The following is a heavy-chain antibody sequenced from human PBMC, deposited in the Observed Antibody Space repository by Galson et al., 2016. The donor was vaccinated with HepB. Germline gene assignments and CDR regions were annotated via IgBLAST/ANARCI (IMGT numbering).Heavy chain of an antibody. CDR1: GFTFSSYA. D-gene: IGHD3-10*01. CDR3: ARAVHGSGSYWDK. CDR2: ISYDGSYE. Sequence: SLRLSCAASGFTFSSYAMHWVRQAPGKGLEWVAVISYDGSYESYAGAVKGRFTISRDNFKNTLYLHLNSLRAEATAVYYCARAVHGSGSYWDKWGQGTLVAVSS. V-gene: IGHV3-30*04. J-gene: IGHJ4*02.